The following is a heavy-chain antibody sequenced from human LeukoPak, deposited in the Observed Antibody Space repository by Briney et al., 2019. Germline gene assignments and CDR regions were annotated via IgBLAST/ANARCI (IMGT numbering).Heavy chain of an antibody. V-gene: IGHV3-9*01. Sequence: GRSLRLSCAASGFTFDDYAMHWVRQAPGKGLEWVSGISWNSGSIGYADSVKGRFTISRDNAKNSLYLQMNSLRAEDTALYYCAKDIGSSGWYDYWGQGTLATVSS. CDR1: GFTFDDYA. D-gene: IGHD6-19*01. J-gene: IGHJ4*02. CDR3: AKDIGSSGWYDY. CDR2: ISWNSGSI.